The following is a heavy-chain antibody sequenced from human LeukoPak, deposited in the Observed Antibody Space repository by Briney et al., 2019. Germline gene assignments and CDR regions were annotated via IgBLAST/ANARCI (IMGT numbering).Heavy chain of an antibody. CDR2: ISSSSSYI. Sequence: PGGSLRLSCAASGFTFSSHSMNWVRQAPGKGLEWVSSISSSSSYIYYADSVKGRFTISRDNAKNTLNLQMNSLRAEDTAVYYCARDLGQYYDTSDNWFDPWGQGTLVTVSS. CDR1: GFTFSSHS. D-gene: IGHD3-22*01. V-gene: IGHV3-21*01. J-gene: IGHJ5*02. CDR3: ARDLGQYYDTSDNWFDP.